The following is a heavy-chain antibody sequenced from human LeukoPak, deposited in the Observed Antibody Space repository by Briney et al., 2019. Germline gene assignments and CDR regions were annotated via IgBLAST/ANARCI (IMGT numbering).Heavy chain of an antibody. V-gene: IGHV3-53*01. J-gene: IGHJ4*02. Sequence: GGSLALYRAVSGFHVSSKYMWWVRQAPGKWREWASVMYSGGSTYYADSVTGRFTISRDHSKDPLYLQMDSLSAEDTGVYYCAKDSLGDDFDYWGQGTLVTVSS. D-gene: IGHD6-6*01. CDR1: GFHVSSKY. CDR2: MYSGGST. CDR3: AKDSLGDDFDY.